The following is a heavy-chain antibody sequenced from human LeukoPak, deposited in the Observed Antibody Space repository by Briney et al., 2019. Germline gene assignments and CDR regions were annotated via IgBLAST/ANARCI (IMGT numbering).Heavy chain of an antibody. CDR3: ARLRLEDAFDI. CDR2: IYYSGST. D-gene: IGHD4-11*01. Sequence: SETLSLTCTVSGGSISSSSYYWGWIRQPPGKGLEWIGSIYYSGSTYYNPSLKSRVTISVDTSKNQFSVKLSSVTAADTAVYYCARLRLEDAFDIWGQGTMVTVSS. CDR1: GGSISSSSYY. V-gene: IGHV4-39*01. J-gene: IGHJ3*02.